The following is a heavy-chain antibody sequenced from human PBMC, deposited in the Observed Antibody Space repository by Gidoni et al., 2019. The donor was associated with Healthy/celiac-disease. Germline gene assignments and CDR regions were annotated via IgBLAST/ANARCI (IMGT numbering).Heavy chain of an antibody. CDR3: AKDLQTAIAGEDV. D-gene: IGHD6-13*01. J-gene: IGHJ6*02. Sequence: QVQLVESGGGVVQPRRSLRLSCAASGLHFSSYGMHWVRQAPGKGLEGVAVISDDGSNKYYAASVKGRFTISRDNSKNTLYLQMNSLRAEDTAVYYCAKDLQTAIAGEDVWGQGTTVTVSS. CDR1: GLHFSSYG. V-gene: IGHV3-30*18. CDR2: ISDDGSNK.